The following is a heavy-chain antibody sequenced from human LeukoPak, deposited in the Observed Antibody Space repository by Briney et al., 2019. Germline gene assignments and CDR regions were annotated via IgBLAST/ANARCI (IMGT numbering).Heavy chain of an antibody. Sequence: GESLKISCKASGHSFTNHWIGWVRQMPGLGLKWLGIINFGDSETLYSPSFQGQVTISLDKSISTTYLQWRSLKASDTATYYCATRPYAGSPNWYDPWGQGTLVTVSS. CDR1: GHSFTNHW. D-gene: IGHD1-26*01. V-gene: IGHV5-51*01. CDR2: INFGDSET. J-gene: IGHJ5*02. CDR3: ATRPYAGSPNWYDP.